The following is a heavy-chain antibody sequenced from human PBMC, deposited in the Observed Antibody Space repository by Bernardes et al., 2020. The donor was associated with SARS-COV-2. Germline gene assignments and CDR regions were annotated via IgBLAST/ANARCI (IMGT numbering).Heavy chain of an antibody. CDR3: AKTYSGSYFPYWFDP. J-gene: IGHJ5*02. CDR2: ISYDGSNK. CDR1: GFTFSSYG. V-gene: IGHV3-30*18. D-gene: IGHD1-26*01. Sequence: GGSLRLSCAASGFTFSSYGMHWVRQAPGKGLEWVAVISYDGSNKYYADSVKGRFTISRDNSKNTLYLQMNSLRAEDTAVYYCAKTYSGSYFPYWFDPWGQGTLVTVSS.